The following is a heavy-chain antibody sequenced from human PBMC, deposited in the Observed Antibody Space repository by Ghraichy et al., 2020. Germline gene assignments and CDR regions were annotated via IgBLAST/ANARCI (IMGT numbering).Heavy chain of an antibody. CDR3: AGRYYYGSGGWVLVDY. V-gene: IGHV4-38-2*02. D-gene: IGHD3-10*01. CDR1: GYSISSGYY. Sequence: SETLSLTCTVSGYSISSGYYWGWIRQPPGKGLEWIGSIYHSGSTYYNPSLKSRVTISVDTSKNQFSLKLSSVTAADTAVYYCAGRYYYGSGGWVLVDYWGQGTLVTVSS. J-gene: IGHJ4*02. CDR2: IYHSGST.